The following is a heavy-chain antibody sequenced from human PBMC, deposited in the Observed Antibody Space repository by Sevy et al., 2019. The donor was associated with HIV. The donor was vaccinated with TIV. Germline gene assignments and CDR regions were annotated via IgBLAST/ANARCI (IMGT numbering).Heavy chain of an antibody. CDR3: ARVTTHSGYDFSYYYYGMDV. D-gene: IGHD5-12*01. CDR1: GGTFSSYA. J-gene: IGHJ6*02. V-gene: IGHV1-69*13. CDR2: IIPIFGTA. Sequence: ASAKVSCKASGGTFSSYAISWVRQAPGQGLEWMGGIIPIFGTANYAQKFQSRVTITADESTSTAYMELSSLRSEDTAVYYCARVTTHSGYDFSYYYYGMDVWGQGTTVIVSS.